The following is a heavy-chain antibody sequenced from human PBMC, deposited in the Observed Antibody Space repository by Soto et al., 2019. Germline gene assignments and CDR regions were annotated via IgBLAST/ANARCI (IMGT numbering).Heavy chain of an antibody. CDR3: ARTSMTRIDY. CDR2: TIPELGTS. V-gene: IGHV1-69*10. D-gene: IGHD4-17*01. CDR1: GYTFTDYY. Sequence: SVKVSCKASGYTFTDYYIHWVRQAPGQGLEWLGVTIPELGTSNYAQRLQGRVTITVDKATNTAYLNLTTLTPEDTAIYYCARTSMTRIDYWGQGTLVTVSS. J-gene: IGHJ4*02.